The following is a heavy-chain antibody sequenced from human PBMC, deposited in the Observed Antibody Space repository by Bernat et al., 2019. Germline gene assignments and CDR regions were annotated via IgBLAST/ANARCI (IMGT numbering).Heavy chain of an antibody. J-gene: IGHJ6*03. Sequence: QVQLVEAGGGLVKPGGSLRLSCAASGFTFSAYYMSWIRQAPGKGLDWVSYISSSSYTNYADSVKGRFTISRDNAKNSLYLQMNSLRAEDTAVYYCAGGASTSAPYMDGWGKGTTFTVSS. V-gene: IGHV3-11*05. CDR3: AGGASTSAPYMDG. CDR2: ISSSSYT. CDR1: GFTFSAYY.